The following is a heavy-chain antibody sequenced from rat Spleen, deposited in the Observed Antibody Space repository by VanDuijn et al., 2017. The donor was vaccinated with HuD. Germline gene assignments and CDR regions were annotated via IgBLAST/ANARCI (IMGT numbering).Heavy chain of an antibody. D-gene: IGHD1-10*01. CDR2: ISTGGGNT. CDR3: AKDKGEYNNLFDY. Sequence: EVQLVESGGGLVQPGRSLKLSCVASGFTFNYYWMTWIRQAPGKGLEWVASISTGGGNTYYRDSVKGRFTISRDNAKSTLYLQMDSLRSEDTATYYCAKDKGEYNNLFDYWGQGVMVTVTS. CDR1: GFTFNYYW. V-gene: IGHV5-31*01. J-gene: IGHJ2*01.